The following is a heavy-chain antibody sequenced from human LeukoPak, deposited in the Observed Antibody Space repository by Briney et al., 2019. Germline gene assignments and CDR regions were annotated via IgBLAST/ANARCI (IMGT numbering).Heavy chain of an antibody. J-gene: IGHJ4*02. D-gene: IGHD5-18*01. CDR2: ISVTSTYI. CDR3: ASLGYSLDY. Sequence: GGSLRLSCAASGLTFTSYTMNWVRQAPGKGLQWVSSISVTSTYIHYADSVKGRFTISRDNAKNSLYLQTNSLRAEDTAVYYCASLGYSLDYWGQGTLVTVSS. CDR1: GLTFTSYT. V-gene: IGHV3-21*01.